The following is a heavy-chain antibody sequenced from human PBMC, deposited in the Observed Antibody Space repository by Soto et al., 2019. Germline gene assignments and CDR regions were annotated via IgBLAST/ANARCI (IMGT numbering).Heavy chain of an antibody. CDR1: GGSISSSSYY. D-gene: IGHD3-16*02. V-gene: IGHV4-39*01. CDR3: ARHDKNKGGVIETLDY. Sequence: QLQLQESGPGLVKPSETLSLTCTVSGGSISSSSYYWGWIRQPPGKGLEWIGSIYYSGSTYYNPSLKSRVTISVDTSKNQFSLKLSSVTAADTAVYYCARHDKNKGGVIETLDYWGQGTLVTVSS. CDR2: IYYSGST. J-gene: IGHJ4*02.